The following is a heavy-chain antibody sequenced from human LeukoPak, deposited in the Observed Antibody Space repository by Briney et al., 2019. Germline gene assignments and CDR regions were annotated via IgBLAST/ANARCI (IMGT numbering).Heavy chain of an antibody. J-gene: IGHJ4*02. Sequence: SETLSLTCTVSGGSISSSSYYWGWIRQPPGKGLEWIGSIYYSGCTYYNPSLKSRVTISVDTSKNQFSLKLSSVTAADTAVYYCARGSLNSSGYYYYFDYWGQGTLVTVSS. CDR2: IYYSGCT. CDR1: GGSISSSSYY. D-gene: IGHD3-22*01. V-gene: IGHV4-39*01. CDR3: ARGSLNSSGYYYYFDY.